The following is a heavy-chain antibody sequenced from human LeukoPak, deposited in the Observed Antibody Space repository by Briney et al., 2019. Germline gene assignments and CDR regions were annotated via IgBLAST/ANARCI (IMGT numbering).Heavy chain of an antibody. V-gene: IGHV4-39*01. CDR1: GVSISSSSHS. CDR2: IYYTGRT. J-gene: IGHJ5*02. Sequence: SETLSLTCTVSGVSISSSSHSWGCIRQPPGTGLEWTGTIYYTGRTYYNPSLESRLTISVDTHKNQLSLKLTSVTAADTAIYYCAQSLGSGNWIGNWFDPWGQGTLVTVSS. D-gene: IGHD1-1*01. CDR3: AQSLGSGNWIGNWFDP.